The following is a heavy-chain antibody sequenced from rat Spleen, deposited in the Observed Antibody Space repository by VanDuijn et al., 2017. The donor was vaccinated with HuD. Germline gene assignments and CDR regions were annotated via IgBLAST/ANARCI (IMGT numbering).Heavy chain of an antibody. V-gene: IGHV5-7*01. D-gene: IGHD1-12*03. CDR2: ISYDGTAT. J-gene: IGHJ4*01. CDR1: GLSFSNYD. CDR3: ERHHDDGYYQGPVFGVMDA. Sequence: EVQLAESGGGLVQPGRSLKLSCAASGLSFSNYDMAWVRQAPTKGLEWVASISYDGTATYYRDSMKGRFTISRDNAEITLYLQMDSLRSEDTATYYCERHHDDGYYQGPVFGVMDAWGQGDSVTVSS.